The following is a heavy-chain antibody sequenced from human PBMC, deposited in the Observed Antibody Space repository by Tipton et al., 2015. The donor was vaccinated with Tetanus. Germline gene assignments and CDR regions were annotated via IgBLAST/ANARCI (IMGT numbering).Heavy chain of an antibody. D-gene: IGHD2-21*01. CDR2: ISYSSTSI. V-gene: IGHV3-48*02. CDR3: ATRGEARANWFGS. CDR1: GFSSRDFG. Sequence: SLRLSCAASGFSSRDFGMNWVRQAPGKGLEWVSYISYSSTSIYYADSVKGRFVVSRDNAKNSLYLQMNTLRDDDTAVYYCATRGEARANWFGSWGQGTRVTVSS. J-gene: IGHJ5*01.